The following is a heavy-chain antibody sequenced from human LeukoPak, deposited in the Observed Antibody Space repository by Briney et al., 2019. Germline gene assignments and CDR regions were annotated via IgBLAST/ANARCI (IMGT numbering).Heavy chain of an antibody. J-gene: IGHJ3*02. CDR1: GGSISSYY. V-gene: IGHV4-4*07. CDR2: IYTSGST. CDR3: ARDSGLDAFDI. Sequence: SETLSLTCTVAGGSISSYYWSWIRQPAGKGLDWIGRIYTSGSTNYNPSVKSRVTMSVDTSKNQFSLKLSSVTAADTAVYYCARDSGLDAFDIWGQGTMVTVSS. D-gene: IGHD3-10*01.